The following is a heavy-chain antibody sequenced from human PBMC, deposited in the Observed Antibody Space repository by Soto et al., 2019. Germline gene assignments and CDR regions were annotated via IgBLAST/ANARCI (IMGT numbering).Heavy chain of an antibody. CDR3: ARLNYYNWFDP. D-gene: IGHD1-7*01. J-gene: IGHJ5*02. Sequence: SETLSLTCTVAGGYLSSYYLSWIRQPPGKGLEWIGYIYYSGSTNYNPSLKSRVTISVDTSKNQFSLKLSSVTAADTAVYYCARLNYYNWFDPWGQGTLVTVSS. V-gene: IGHV4-59*08. CDR2: IYYSGST. CDR1: GGYLSSYY.